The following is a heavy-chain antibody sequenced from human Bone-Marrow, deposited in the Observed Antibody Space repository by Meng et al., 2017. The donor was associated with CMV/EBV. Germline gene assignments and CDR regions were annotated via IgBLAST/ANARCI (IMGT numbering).Heavy chain of an antibody. V-gene: IGHV1-18*01. Sequence: ASVKVSCKASGYTFTSYGISWVRQAPGQGLEWMGWISAYNGNTNYAQKLQGRVTMTTDTSTSTAYMELRSLRSDDTAVYYCARECGMRYQLLFSYYYYGMDVWGQGTTVTVSS. CDR2: ISAYNGNT. CDR3: ARECGMRYQLLFSYYYYGMDV. CDR1: GYTFTSYG. D-gene: IGHD2-2*01. J-gene: IGHJ6*02.